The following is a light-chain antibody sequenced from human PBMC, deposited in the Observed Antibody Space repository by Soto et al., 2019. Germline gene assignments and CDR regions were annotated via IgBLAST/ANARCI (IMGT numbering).Light chain of an antibody. J-gene: IGKJ4*01. CDR3: QQSYITPRT. CDR1: QTIDTF. V-gene: IGKV1-39*01. CDR2: AAS. Sequence: DIQMTQSPPSLSASVGDRVTITCRASQTIDTFVKWYQQKPGRAPKLLIFAASTLHSGVPSRFSGSGSGTDFTLTITSLQPEDFATYYCQQSYITPRTFGGGTKVEIK.